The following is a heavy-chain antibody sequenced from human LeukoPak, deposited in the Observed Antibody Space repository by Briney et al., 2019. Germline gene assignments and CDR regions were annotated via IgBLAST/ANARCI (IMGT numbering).Heavy chain of an antibody. CDR2: ISWNSGSI. D-gene: IGHD6-19*01. Sequence: GRSLRLSCAASGFTFDNYAMHWVRQAPGKGLEWVSGISWNSGSIGYADSVKGRFTISRDNSKHTLYLQMNSLRAEDTAVYYCARDPGVADTRYYSMDVWGQGTTVTVSS. CDR3: ARDPGVADTRYYSMDV. CDR1: GFTFDNYA. J-gene: IGHJ6*02. V-gene: IGHV3-9*01.